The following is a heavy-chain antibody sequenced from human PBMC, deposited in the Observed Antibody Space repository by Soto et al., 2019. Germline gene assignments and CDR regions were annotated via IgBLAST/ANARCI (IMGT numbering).Heavy chain of an antibody. Sequence: EVQLVESGGGLVQPGESLTLSCAASGFTFSGYWMHWVRQAPGKGLVWVSRIKSDGSGTYYADSVQGRLTISRDNAKPPLFLKMTSLRVEDTAVYYCARGDGDRYDGNGYLGRHWGQRTLVTVSS. J-gene: IGHJ4*02. CDR3: ARGDGDRYDGNGYLGRH. CDR2: IKSDGSGT. CDR1: GFTFSGYW. V-gene: IGHV3-74*01. D-gene: IGHD3-22*01.